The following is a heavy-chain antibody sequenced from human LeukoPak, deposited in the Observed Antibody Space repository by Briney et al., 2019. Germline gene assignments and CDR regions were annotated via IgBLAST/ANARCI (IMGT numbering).Heavy chain of an antibody. CDR1: GSNITYNY. CDR3: AGTSFYYDMDV. V-gene: IGHV3-53*05. D-gene: IGHD3-16*02. J-gene: IGHJ6*02. CDR2: INSGGDT. Sequence: GGSLRLSCAASGSNITYNYMTWVRQAPGRGLEWVSLINSGGDTYYADSLKGRITVSRDTSNNAPFLQMSGLRPEDTAVYYCAGTSFYYDMDVWGQGTTVTVSS.